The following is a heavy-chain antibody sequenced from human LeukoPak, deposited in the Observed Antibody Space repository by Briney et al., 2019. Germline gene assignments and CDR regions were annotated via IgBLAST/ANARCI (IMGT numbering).Heavy chain of an antibody. CDR2: IIPIFGTA. CDR3: ARVRLGYYGSGSPLDAFDI. D-gene: IGHD3-10*01. CDR1: GGTFSSYA. V-gene: IGHV1-69*05. Sequence: VASVKVSCKASGGTFSSYAISWVRQPPGQGLEWMGGIIPIFGTANYAQKFQGRVTITTDESTSTAYMELSSLSSEDTAVYYCARVRLGYYGSGSPLDAFDIWGQGTMVTVSS. J-gene: IGHJ3*02.